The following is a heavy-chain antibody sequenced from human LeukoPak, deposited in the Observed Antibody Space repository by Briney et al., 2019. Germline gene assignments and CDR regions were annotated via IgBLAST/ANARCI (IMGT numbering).Heavy chain of an antibody. CDR2: IYYSGST. D-gene: IGHD4-17*01. V-gene: IGHV4-59*12. Sequence: RASETLSLTCTVSGGSISSYYWSWIRQPPGKGLEWIGYIYYSGSTNYNPSLKSRVTISLHTSKNQFSLKLSSVTAADTAVYYCARATADYYYYGMDVWGQGTTVTVSS. J-gene: IGHJ6*02. CDR3: ARATADYYYYGMDV. CDR1: GGSISSYY.